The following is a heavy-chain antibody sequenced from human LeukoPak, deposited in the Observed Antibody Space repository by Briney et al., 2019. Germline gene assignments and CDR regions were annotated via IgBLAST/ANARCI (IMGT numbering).Heavy chain of an antibody. CDR1: GFTVSSNY. Sequence: GGSLRLSCAASGFTVSSNYMSWVRQAPGKGLEWVSYISSSGSTIYYADSVKGRFTISRDNAKNSLYLQMNSLRAEDTAVYYCARDETFRYCSSTSCQNLGYYYGMDVWGQGTTVTVSS. V-gene: IGHV3-11*04. CDR3: ARDETFRYCSSTSCQNLGYYYGMDV. CDR2: ISSSGSTI. J-gene: IGHJ6*02. D-gene: IGHD2-2*01.